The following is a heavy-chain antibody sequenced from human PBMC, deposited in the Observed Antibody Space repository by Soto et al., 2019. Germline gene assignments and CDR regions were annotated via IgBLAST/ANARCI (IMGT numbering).Heavy chain of an antibody. CDR2: INPKTGGT. CDR3: ARDVGLDVLVVVASRDALHI. V-gene: IGHV1-2*02. CDR1: GYTFSGHY. Sequence: QVQLVQSGAEVKKPGASVKVSCKASGYTFSGHYVHWVRQAPGQGLEWMGWINPKTGGTNYAQKFQGRVTMTRDTSVNTAYVELSRLRSDDTAVYFCARDVGLDVLVVVASRDALHIWGQGTMVTVSS. D-gene: IGHD2-21*01. J-gene: IGHJ3*02.